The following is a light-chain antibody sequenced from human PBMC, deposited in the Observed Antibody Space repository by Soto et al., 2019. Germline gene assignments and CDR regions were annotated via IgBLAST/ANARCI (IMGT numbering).Light chain of an antibody. Sequence: DIQMTQSPSTLSASVGDRVIITCRASQTVERWMAWHQQKPGKAPKLLISDVSTLERGVPSRFSGSGSATEFTLTISGLQPDDFATYYCQQYKDYVYTFGQGTKVESK. CDR3: QQYKDYVYT. CDR1: QTVERW. CDR2: DVS. V-gene: IGKV1-5*01. J-gene: IGKJ2*01.